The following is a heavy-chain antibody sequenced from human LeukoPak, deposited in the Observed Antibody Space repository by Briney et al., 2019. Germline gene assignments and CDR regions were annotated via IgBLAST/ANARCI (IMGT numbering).Heavy chain of an antibody. V-gene: IGHV3-74*01. J-gene: IGHJ6*02. D-gene: IGHD5-24*01. Sequence: QPGGSLSLSCAASEFSFSTYWMHWVRHAPGKGLMWVSRISSDGSLTKYADSVKGRFTISRDNAKNTLYLQMNSLRAEDTAVYYCARDIVRNGYRPYGMDVWGQGTTVTVSS. CDR2: ISSDGSLT. CDR1: EFSFSTYW. CDR3: ARDIVRNGYRPYGMDV.